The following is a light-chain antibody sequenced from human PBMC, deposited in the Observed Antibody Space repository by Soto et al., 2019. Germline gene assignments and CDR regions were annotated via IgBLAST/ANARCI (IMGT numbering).Light chain of an antibody. CDR3: MEGTHWHPTDT. Sequence: DVAMTQSPLSLPVTLGQPASISCRSRQSLPYSDGNTSLNWLQQRPCQSPRRLMSKVSNRHSGVPDRFSGSGSGTEFTLKISRVEAEDFGVYDWMEGTHWHPTDTCGQGTKLDIK. CDR2: KVS. CDR1: QSLPYSDGNTS. J-gene: IGKJ2*01. V-gene: IGKV2-30*01.